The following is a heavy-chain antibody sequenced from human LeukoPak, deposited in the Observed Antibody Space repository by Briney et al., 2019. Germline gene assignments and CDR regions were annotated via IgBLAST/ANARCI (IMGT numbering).Heavy chain of an antibody. CDR3: ARIIAASQDVFDI. CDR1: GYTISSGYQ. Sequence: KSSETLSLTCIISGYTISSGYQWGWTRQPPGKGLEWIGNIYYSGSTYYNPSLKGRLTMSVDRSNNLFSLNLNSVTAAGTAVYYCARIIAASQDVFDIWGQGTMITVSS. CDR2: IYYSGST. J-gene: IGHJ3*02. V-gene: IGHV4-38-2*02. D-gene: IGHD6-6*01.